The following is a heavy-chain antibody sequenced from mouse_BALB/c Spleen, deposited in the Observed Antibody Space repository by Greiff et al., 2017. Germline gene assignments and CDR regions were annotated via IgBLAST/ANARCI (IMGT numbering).Heavy chain of an antibody. Sequence: QVQLKESGPGLVAPSQSLSITCTVSGFSLTSYGVHWVRQPPGKGLEWLGVIWAGGSTNYNSALMSRLSISKDNSKSQVFLKMNSLQTDDTAMYYCARYYDYDQAWFAYWGQGTLVTVSA. J-gene: IGHJ3*01. CDR1: GFSLTSYG. CDR2: IWAGGST. V-gene: IGHV2-9*02. CDR3: ARYYDYDQAWFAY. D-gene: IGHD2-4*01.